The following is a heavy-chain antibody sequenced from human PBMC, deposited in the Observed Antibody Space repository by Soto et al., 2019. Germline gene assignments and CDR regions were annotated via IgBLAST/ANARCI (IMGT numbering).Heavy chain of an antibody. CDR1: GGSISSSSYY. V-gene: IGHV4-39*01. CDR2: IYYSGST. D-gene: IGHD2-15*01. CDR3: ARVRKLLWGYYYYYYMDV. Sequence: SETLSLTCTVSGGSISSSSYYWGWIRQPPGKGLEWIGSIYYSGSTYYNPSLKSRVTISVDTSKNQFSLKLSSVTTADTAVYYCARVRKLLWGYYYYYYMDVWGKGTTVTVSS. J-gene: IGHJ6*03.